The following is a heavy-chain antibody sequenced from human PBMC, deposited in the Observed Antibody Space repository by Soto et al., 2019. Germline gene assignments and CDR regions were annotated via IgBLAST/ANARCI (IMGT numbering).Heavy chain of an antibody. CDR1: RFTFSDYA. Sequence: GGSLRLSCVASRFTFSDYAMSWVRQAPGGELEWVSALPYNGASPYYADSVKGRFTISRDNSKKTLFLQMNSLRAEDTALYYCAKMTSGTYGRNYGLDVWGQGTTVTVSS. CDR2: LPYNGASP. D-gene: IGHD3-10*01. V-gene: IGHV3-23*01. CDR3: AKMTSGTYGRNYGLDV. J-gene: IGHJ6*02.